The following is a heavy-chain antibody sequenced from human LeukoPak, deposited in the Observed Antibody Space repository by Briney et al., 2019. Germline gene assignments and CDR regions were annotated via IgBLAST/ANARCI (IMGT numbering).Heavy chain of an antibody. CDR2: ISSSNSYI. Sequence: GGSLRLSCAASGFTFSSYSMNWVRQAPGKGLEWVSSISSSNSYIYYPASVKGRFTISRDNAQNSLYLQMNSLRAEDTAVYYCAKLGAAAGKYGSAFDIWGQGTMVTVSS. D-gene: IGHD6-13*01. J-gene: IGHJ3*02. V-gene: IGHV3-21*01. CDR1: GFTFSSYS. CDR3: AKLGAAAGKYGSAFDI.